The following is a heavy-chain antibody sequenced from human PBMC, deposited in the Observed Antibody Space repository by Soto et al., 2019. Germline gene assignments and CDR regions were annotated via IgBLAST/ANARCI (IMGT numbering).Heavy chain of an antibody. V-gene: IGHV4-61*01. CDR1: GGSVSSGSCY. Sequence: TETLSLTCTVSGGSVSSGSCYWSWIRQPPGKGLEWIGYIYYSGSTNYNPSLKSRVTISVDTSKNQFSLKLSSVTAADTAVYYCARDSPHSTKGVYWGQGTLVTVSS. CDR2: IYYSGST. J-gene: IGHJ4*02. D-gene: IGHD2-15*01. CDR3: ARDSPHSTKGVY.